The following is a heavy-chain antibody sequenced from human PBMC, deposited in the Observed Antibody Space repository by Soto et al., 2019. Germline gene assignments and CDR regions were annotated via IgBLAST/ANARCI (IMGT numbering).Heavy chain of an antibody. CDR2: ISSSSSYI. J-gene: IGHJ4*02. D-gene: IGHD3-3*01. V-gene: IGHV3-21*04. CDR1: GFTFSSYS. Sequence: GGSLRLSCAASGFTFSSYSMNWVRQAPGKGLEWVSSISSSSSYIYYADSVKGRFTISRDNAKSTLYLQMNSLRADDTAMYYCARWSYLDYWGQGTRVTVSS. CDR3: ARWSYLDY.